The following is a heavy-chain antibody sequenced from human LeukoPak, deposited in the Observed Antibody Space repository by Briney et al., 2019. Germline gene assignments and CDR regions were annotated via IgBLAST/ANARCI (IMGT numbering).Heavy chain of an antibody. Sequence: ASVKVSCKASGYTFTSYGISWVRQAPGQGLEWMGWISAYNGNTNYAQKLQGRVTMTTDTSTSTAYMELRSLRSDDTAVYYCAKDGLTNYVFGGYYFDYWGQGTLVTVSS. CDR1: GYTFTSYG. CDR3: AKDGLTNYVFGGYYFDY. D-gene: IGHD4/OR15-4a*01. J-gene: IGHJ4*02. V-gene: IGHV1-18*01. CDR2: ISAYNGNT.